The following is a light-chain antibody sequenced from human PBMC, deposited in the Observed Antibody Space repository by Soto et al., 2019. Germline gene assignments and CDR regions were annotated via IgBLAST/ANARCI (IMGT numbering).Light chain of an antibody. Sequence: MTQSPATLSVSPGEGATLSCRASQSVSSNLAWYQQKPGKAPKLLIYAASSLQSGVPSRFSGSGSGTDFTLTISSLQPEDFATYYCQQANSFPWTFGQGTKVEIK. CDR3: QQANSFPWT. CDR2: AAS. J-gene: IGKJ1*01. V-gene: IGKV1-12*01. CDR1: QSVSSN.